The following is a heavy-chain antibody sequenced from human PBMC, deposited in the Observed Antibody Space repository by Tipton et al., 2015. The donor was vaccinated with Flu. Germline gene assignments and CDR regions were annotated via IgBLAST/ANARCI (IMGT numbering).Heavy chain of an antibody. D-gene: IGHD1-26*01. CDR2: INHSGNT. Sequence: LRLSCAVSGYSIRSDYYWGWIRQPPGRGLEWIGNINHSGNTYHNPSLKSRVTISVDTSKNQFSLKLTSVTAADTAVYYCARFSASYNWLGPWGQGLLVTVSS. V-gene: IGHV4-38-2*01. J-gene: IGHJ5*02. CDR3: ARFSASYNWLGP. CDR1: GYSIRSDYY.